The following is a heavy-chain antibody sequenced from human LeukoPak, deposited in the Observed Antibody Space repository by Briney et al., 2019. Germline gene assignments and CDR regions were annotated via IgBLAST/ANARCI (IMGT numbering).Heavy chain of an antibody. CDR3: ARGGESSSWYGNWFDP. J-gene: IGHJ5*02. Sequence: PGGSLRLSCAASGFTFSSYWMHWVRQAPGKGLVWVAVISYDGSNKYYADSVKGRFTISRDNSKNTLYLQMNSLRAEDTAVYYCARGGESSSWYGNWFDPWGQGTLVTVSS. V-gene: IGHV3-30-3*01. CDR1: GFTFSSYW. D-gene: IGHD6-13*01. CDR2: ISYDGSNK.